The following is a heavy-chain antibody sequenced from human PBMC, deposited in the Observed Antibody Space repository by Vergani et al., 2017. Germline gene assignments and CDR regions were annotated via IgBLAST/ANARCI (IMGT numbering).Heavy chain of an antibody. CDR3: AIYRNWNDGYFDY. Sequence: EVQLLESGGGLVQPGGSLRLSCAASGFTFSSYAMSWVRQAPGKGLEWVSAISGSGGSTYYADSVKGRFTISRDNSKNTLYLQMNSLRAEDTAVYYCAIYRNWNDGYFDYWGQGTLVTVSS. D-gene: IGHD1-1*01. J-gene: IGHJ4*02. V-gene: IGHV3-23*01. CDR1: GFTFSSYA. CDR2: ISGSGGST.